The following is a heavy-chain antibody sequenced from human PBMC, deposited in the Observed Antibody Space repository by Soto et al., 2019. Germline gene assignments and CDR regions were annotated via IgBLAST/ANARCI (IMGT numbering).Heavy chain of an antibody. CDR2: IDHDGPT. V-gene: IGHV3-74*01. CDR3: VRDSHGDY. J-gene: IGHJ4*02. CDR1: GFTFSNYW. Sequence: EVQLVESGGGLVQPGGSLRLSCAGSGFTFSNYWMHWVRQAPGKGLEWVSRIDHDGPTGYADSVGGRFTLPIDNAGNTLYLQMNSLSPDDTAVYYCVRDSHGDYWGQGTLVTVSS.